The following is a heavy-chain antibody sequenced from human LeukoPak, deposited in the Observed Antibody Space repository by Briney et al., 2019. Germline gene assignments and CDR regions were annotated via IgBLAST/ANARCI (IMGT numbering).Heavy chain of an antibody. CDR2: ISSNVGST. V-gene: IGHV3-64*01. CDR1: GFIVSRNY. J-gene: IGHJ4*02. D-gene: IGHD2-15*01. Sequence: GGSLRLSCAASGFIVSRNYMNWVRQSPGKGLEYVSAISSNVGSTYYANSVKGRFTISRDNSKNTLYLQMGSLRAEDTAVYYCARGCSGGNCYYEYWGQGTLVTVSS. CDR3: ARGCSGGNCYYEY.